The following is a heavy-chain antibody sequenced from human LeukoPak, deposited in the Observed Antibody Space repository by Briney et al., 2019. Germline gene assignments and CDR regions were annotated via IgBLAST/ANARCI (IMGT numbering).Heavy chain of an antibody. CDR2: IYYSGST. CDR3: ATSFNWGYYFDY. V-gene: IGHV4-59*01. J-gene: IGHJ4*02. Sequence: SETLSLTCTVSGGSISSYYWSWIRQPPGKGLEWIGYIYYSGSTNYNPSLKSRVTISVDTSKNQFSLKRSSVTAADTAVYYCATSFNWGYYFDYWGQGTLVTVSS. CDR1: GGSISSYY. D-gene: IGHD7-27*01.